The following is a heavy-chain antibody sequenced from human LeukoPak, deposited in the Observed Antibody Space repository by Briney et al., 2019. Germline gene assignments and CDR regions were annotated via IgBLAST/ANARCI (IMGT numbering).Heavy chain of an antibody. D-gene: IGHD3-22*01. CDR1: GYSFITYG. V-gene: IGHV1-18*01. CDR3: ARPYDSSGYYNYYFDN. CDR2: ISAYNRST. J-gene: IGHJ4*02. Sequence: GAPVKVSCKASGYSFITYGISWVRQAPGQGLEWMGLISAYNRSTDYAQNLQGRVTMTTDTSTSTAYMEMRSLRSDDTAVYYCARPYDSSGYYNYYFDNWGQGTLVTVSS.